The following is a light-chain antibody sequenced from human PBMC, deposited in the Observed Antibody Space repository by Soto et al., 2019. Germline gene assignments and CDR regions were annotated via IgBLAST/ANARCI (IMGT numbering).Light chain of an antibody. CDR3: QQYNSYSKT. J-gene: IGKJ1*01. V-gene: IGKV1-5*01. Sequence: IPLTPSPSSLSSSVGDRVTITFRASQSISSWLAWYQQKPGKAPKLLIYDASSLESGVPSRFSGSGSGTEFTLTISSLQPDDFATYYCQQYNSYSKTFGQGTKVDIK. CDR1: QSISSW. CDR2: DAS.